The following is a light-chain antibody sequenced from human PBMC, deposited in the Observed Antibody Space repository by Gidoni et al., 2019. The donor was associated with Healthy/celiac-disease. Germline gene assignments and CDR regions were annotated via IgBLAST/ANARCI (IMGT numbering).Light chain of an antibody. CDR2: GAS. CDR3: QQXGSXXXT. Sequence: EIVLTQSPGTLSLSPGERATLSCRASQSVSSSYLAWYQQKPGQAPRLLIYGASSRATGIPDRFSGSGSGTDFTLTISRLEPEDFAXXYCQQXGSXXXTFXXGTKVEIK. CDR1: QSVSSSY. V-gene: IGKV3-20*01. J-gene: IGKJ1*01.